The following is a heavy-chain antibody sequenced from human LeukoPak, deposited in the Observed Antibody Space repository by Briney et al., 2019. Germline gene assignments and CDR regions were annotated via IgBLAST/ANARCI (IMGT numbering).Heavy chain of an antibody. D-gene: IGHD3-22*01. V-gene: IGHV3-7*01. CDR3: ARGFRGWHAEGFDY. Sequence: GSLRLSRAASGFPLSCYWVSWVRQASGKGLEWVANIKQDGSEKYYVDSVKGRFTISRDNVKNSLYLQMNSLRAEDTAVYYCARGFRGWHAEGFDYWGQGTLVTVSS. J-gene: IGHJ4*02. CDR2: IKQDGSEK. CDR1: GFPLSCYW.